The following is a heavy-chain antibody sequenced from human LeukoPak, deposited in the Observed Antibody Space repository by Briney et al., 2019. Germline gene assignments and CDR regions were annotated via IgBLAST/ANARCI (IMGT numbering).Heavy chain of an antibody. V-gene: IGHV4-4*07. CDR1: GDSISNYY. Sequence: PSETLSLTCTVSGDSISNYYWSWIRQPAGKGLEWIGRIYSSGSTNYNPSLKSRVTMSVDTSKNQFSLKLSSVTAADTAVYYCASGPAAPGAFDIWGQGTMVTVSS. CDR3: ASGPAAPGAFDI. J-gene: IGHJ3*02. CDR2: IYSSGST. D-gene: IGHD2-15*01.